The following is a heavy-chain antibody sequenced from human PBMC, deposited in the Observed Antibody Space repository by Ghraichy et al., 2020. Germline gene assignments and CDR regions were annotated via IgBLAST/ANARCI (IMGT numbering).Heavy chain of an antibody. V-gene: IGHV5-10-1*01. CDR2: IDPSDSET. CDR3: ARQGIVGATTDDY. J-gene: IGHJ4*02. Sequence: GESLNISCKGSGYSFTNYWISWVRQTPEKGLEWMGRIDPSDSETNYSPSFQGHVTFTVDKSISTVYLQWSSLKASDTAMYYCARQGIVGATTDDYWGQGTLVTVSS. CDR1: GYSFTNYW. D-gene: IGHD1-26*01.